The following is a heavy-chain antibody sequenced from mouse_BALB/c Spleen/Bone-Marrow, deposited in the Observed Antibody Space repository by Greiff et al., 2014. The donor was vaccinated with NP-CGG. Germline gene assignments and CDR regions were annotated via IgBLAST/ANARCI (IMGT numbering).Heavy chain of an antibody. CDR2: INPESNTI. CDR3: ARLGYYGWFAY. V-gene: IGHV4-1*02. J-gene: IGHJ3*01. Sequence: ELKLQESGGGLVQPGGSLKLSCAASGFDFSRYWMSWVRQAPGKGLQWIGEINPESNTINYTPSLKDKFIISRDNAKNTLYLQMSKVRSEDTALYCCARLGYYGWFAYWGQGTLVTVSA. CDR1: GFDFSRYW. D-gene: IGHD2-3*01.